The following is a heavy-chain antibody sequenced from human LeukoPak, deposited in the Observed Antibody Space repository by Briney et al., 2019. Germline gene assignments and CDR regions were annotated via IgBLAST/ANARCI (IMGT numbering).Heavy chain of an antibody. D-gene: IGHD1-14*01. CDR2: INKDGSEK. V-gene: IGHV3-7*01. J-gene: IGHJ4*02. CDR1: GFTFSNHW. CDR3: ARQDHGPDY. Sequence: GGSLRLSCSASGFTFSNHWMNWVRQAPGKGLEWVANINKDGSEKNYVDSVKGRFTISRDNAKNSLYPQMNYLRPEDTAVYYCARQDHGPDYWGQGTLVTVSS.